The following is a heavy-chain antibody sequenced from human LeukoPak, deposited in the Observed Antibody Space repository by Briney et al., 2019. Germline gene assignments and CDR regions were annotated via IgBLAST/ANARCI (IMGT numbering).Heavy chain of an antibody. CDR1: GFTFRNYW. CDR3: ARLKDAVTIFDC. CDR2: IKEDGSDK. D-gene: IGHD4-17*01. Sequence: GESLKISCIGSGFTFRNYWMSWVRQAPGKGLEWVASIKEDGSDKRYVDSVKGRFTISRDNTKNSLFVQMSSLRAEDTAVYYCARLKDAVTIFDCWGQGILVTVSS. V-gene: IGHV3-7*01. J-gene: IGHJ5*01.